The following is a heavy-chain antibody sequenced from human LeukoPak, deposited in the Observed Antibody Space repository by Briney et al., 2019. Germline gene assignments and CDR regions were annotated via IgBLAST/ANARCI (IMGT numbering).Heavy chain of an antibody. CDR3: ARDLDSSSWYILWFDP. V-gene: IGHV3-23*01. J-gene: IGHJ5*02. CDR1: GFTFSSYA. Sequence: GGSLRLSCAASGFTFSSYAMTWVRQAPGKGLEWVSAISGSGVSTYYADSVKGRFTISRDNSRNTLYLQMNTLRAEDTAVYYCARDLDSSSWYILWFDPWGQGTLVTVSS. D-gene: IGHD6-13*01. CDR2: ISGSGVST.